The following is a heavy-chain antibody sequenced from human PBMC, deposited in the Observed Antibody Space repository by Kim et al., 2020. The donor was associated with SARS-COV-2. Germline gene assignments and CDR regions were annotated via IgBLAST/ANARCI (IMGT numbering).Heavy chain of an antibody. V-gene: IGHV3-11*05. CDR1: GFTFSDYY. CDR2: ISSINSYT. D-gene: IGHD6-13*01. CDR3: ARVSEGGSSGYSFDS. Sequence: GGSLRLSCAASGFTFSDYYMSWIRQAPGKGLEWVSYISSINSYTNYADSVKGRFTISRDNAKKSLYLQMDTLRAEDTAMDYCARVSEGGSSGYSFDSWG. J-gene: IGHJ4*01.